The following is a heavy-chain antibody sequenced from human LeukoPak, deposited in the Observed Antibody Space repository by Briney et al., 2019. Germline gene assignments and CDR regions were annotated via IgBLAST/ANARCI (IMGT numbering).Heavy chain of an antibody. D-gene: IGHD3-22*01. CDR3: ARVGYYYDSSGPYDY. CDR2: ISYDSAIK. Sequence: PGGSLRLSCAASGFTFSRDSMNWVRQAPGKGLEWISYISYDSAIKYYADSVRGRFTISRDNAKNSLYLQMNSLRAEDTAVYYCARVGYYYDSSGPYDYWGQGTLVTVSS. CDR1: GFTFSRDS. J-gene: IGHJ4*02. V-gene: IGHV3-48*04.